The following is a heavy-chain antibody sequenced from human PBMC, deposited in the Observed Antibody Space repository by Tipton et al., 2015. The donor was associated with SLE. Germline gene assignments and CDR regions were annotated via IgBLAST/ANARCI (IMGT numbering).Heavy chain of an antibody. V-gene: IGHV3-23*01. CDR1: GFTFSSYA. D-gene: IGHD3-22*01. J-gene: IGHJ4*02. Sequence: SLRLSCAASGFTFSSYAMSWVRQAPGKGLEWVSAISGSGGSTYYADSVKGRFTISRDNSKNTLYLQMNSLRAEDTAVYYCAREGRGYDSSGREDYFDYWGQGTLVTVSS. CDR2: ISGSGGST. CDR3: AREGRGYDSSGREDYFDY.